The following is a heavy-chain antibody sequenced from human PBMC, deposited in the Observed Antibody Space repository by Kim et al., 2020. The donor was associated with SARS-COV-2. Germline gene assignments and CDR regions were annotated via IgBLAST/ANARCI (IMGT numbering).Heavy chain of an antibody. CDR2: IYPGDSDT. D-gene: IGHD3-3*01. CDR1: GYSFSTWW. V-gene: IGHV5-51*01. CDR3: ARHMGDFWTGYSAITFDY. J-gene: IGHJ4*02. Sequence: GESLKISCKGSGYSFSTWWIGWVRQMPGKGLEWMGIIYPGDSDTRYSPSFEGQVTISADTSMKTAYLQWSSLKASDTAIYYCARHMGDFWTGYSAITFDYWGQGTLISVSS.